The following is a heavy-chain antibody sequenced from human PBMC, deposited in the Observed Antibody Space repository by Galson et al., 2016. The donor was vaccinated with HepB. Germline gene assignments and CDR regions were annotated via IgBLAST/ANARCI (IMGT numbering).Heavy chain of an antibody. Sequence: PTQTLTLTCTFSGFSLSSIGVGVGWLRQPPGKALEWLAVIYWDDDKRYSPSLKSRLTITKDTSKNQVVLTMTNMDPVDTATYYCAQRTAVAGFNYWGQGTLVTVSS. V-gene: IGHV2-5*02. J-gene: IGHJ4*02. CDR3: AQRTAVAGFNY. CDR1: GFSLSSIGVG. D-gene: IGHD6-19*01. CDR2: IYWDDDK.